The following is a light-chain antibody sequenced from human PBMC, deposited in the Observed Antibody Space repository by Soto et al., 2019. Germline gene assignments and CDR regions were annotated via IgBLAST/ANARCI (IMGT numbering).Light chain of an antibody. J-gene: IGLJ1*01. CDR2: GVN. CDR3: SSYTTSYFYV. V-gene: IGLV2-14*01. CDR1: GRDIGAYDY. Sequence: QSVLTQPRSVSGSPGQSVTISCTGSGRDIGAYDYVSWYQQHPGKAPKLLIYGVNNRPSGVSYRFSASKSAFTASLTISGLQAEDEAHYYCSSYTTSYFYVFGPGTKVTVL.